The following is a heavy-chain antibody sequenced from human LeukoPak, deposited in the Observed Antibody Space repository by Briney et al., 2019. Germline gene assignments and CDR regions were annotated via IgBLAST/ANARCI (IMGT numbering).Heavy chain of an antibody. CDR1: GFTFSGYY. CDR3: ARTSESPYYLYYYMDV. CDR2: ISSGSSTI. V-gene: IGHV3-11*04. J-gene: IGHJ6*03. Sequence: GGSLRLSCAASGFTFSGYYMSWIRQAPGKGLEWVSYISSGSSTIYYADSVKGRFTISRDDAKNSLYLQMNSLRAEDTAVYYCARTSESPYYLYYYMDVWGKGTTVTVSS.